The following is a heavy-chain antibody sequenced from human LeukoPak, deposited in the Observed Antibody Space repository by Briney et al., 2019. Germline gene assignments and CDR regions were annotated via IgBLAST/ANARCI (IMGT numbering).Heavy chain of an antibody. CDR2: IYYSGST. Sequence: SETLSLTCTVSGGSISSYYWSWIRQPPGKGLEWIGYIYYSGSTNYNPSLKSRVTISVDTSKNQFSLKLSSVTAADTAVYYCARGHQLLGNYYYYYMDVWGKGTTVTVSS. D-gene: IGHD2-2*01. J-gene: IGHJ6*03. CDR1: GGSISSYY. V-gene: IGHV4-59*01. CDR3: ARGHQLLGNYYYYYMDV.